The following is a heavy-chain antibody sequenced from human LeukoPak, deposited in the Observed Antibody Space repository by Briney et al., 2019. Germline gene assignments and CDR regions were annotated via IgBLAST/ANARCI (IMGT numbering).Heavy chain of an antibody. CDR1: GFTFSSYA. D-gene: IGHD2-2*01. CDR3: AKVIVPAAHSGFDY. V-gene: IGHV3-23*01. CDR2: ISGSGGST. Sequence: GESLKISCAASGFTFSSYAMSWVRQAPGKGLEWVSAISGSGGSTYYADSVKGRFTISKDNSKNTLYLQMNSLRAEDTAVYYCAKVIVPAAHSGFDYWGQGTLVTVSS. J-gene: IGHJ4*02.